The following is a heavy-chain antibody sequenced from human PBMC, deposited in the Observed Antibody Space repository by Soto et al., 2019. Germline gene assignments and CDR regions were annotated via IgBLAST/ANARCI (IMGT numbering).Heavy chain of an antibody. J-gene: IGHJ6*02. CDR2: ISPSGSST. CDR3: ARGHYGLDV. V-gene: IGHV3-11*01. Sequence: QVQLVESGGGLVKPGGSLRLSCAASGFTFRDYYVSWIRRSPEKGLEWVAYISPSGSSTYYADSVKGRFTISRDNADNSLYLQMNNLRAEDTAVYYCARGHYGLDVWGQGPTVTVSS. CDR1: GFTFRDYY.